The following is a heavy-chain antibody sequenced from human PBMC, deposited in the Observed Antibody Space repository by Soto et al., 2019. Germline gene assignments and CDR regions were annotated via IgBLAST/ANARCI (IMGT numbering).Heavy chain of an antibody. D-gene: IGHD1-26*01. J-gene: IGHJ4*02. V-gene: IGHV1-18*01. CDR3: ARGVGWEPLDY. CDR1: GYTFTSYG. Sequence: QVQLVQSGAEVKKPGASVKVSCKASGYTFTSYGISWVRQAPGQGLEWMGWISAYNGNTNYAQKLQGRVTMTTDTSTSAASRELRSLRSDDTAVYSCARGVGWEPLDYWGQGTLVTVSS. CDR2: ISAYNGNT.